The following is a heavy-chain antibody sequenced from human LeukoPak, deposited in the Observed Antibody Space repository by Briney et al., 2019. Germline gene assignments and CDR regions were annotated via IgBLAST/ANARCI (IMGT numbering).Heavy chain of an antibody. Sequence: GGSLRLSCAASGFTFNYWMNWVRQAPGKGLEWISVIHSGGNTYYADSVKGRFTISRDNSKNTVDLQMNSLRAEDTAVYYCARRDSSSWYDYWGQGTLVTVSS. CDR2: IHSGGNT. V-gene: IGHV3-53*01. J-gene: IGHJ4*02. D-gene: IGHD6-13*01. CDR3: ARRDSSSWYDY. CDR1: GFTFNYW.